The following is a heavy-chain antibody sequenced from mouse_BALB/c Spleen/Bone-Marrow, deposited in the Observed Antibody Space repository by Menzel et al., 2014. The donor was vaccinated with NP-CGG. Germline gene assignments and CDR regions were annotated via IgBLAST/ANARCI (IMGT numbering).Heavy chain of an antibody. CDR1: GFSFTSYG. CDR2: IWAGGST. CDR3: AKTTTAYYAMDY. D-gene: IGHD1-2*01. J-gene: IGHJ4*01. V-gene: IGHV2-9*02. Sequence: VHLQQSGPGLVAPSQSLSVTCTVSGFSFTSYGVHWVRQPPGKGLEWLGVIWAGGSTNYNSTLMSRLSINKDNSKSQVFLKMNSLQTDDTAMYYCAKTTTAYYAMDYWGQGTSVTVSS.